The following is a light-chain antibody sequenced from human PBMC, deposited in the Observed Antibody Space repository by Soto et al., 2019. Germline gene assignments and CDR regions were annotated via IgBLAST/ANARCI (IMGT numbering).Light chain of an antibody. V-gene: IGKV1-27*01. CDR3: QKYNSAPRT. CDR2: AAS. Sequence: DIHMTQSPSSVSSSVGDRVTITCRASQGISNYLAWHQQKPGKVPKLLIYAASTLQSGVPSRFSGSGSGTDFTLTISSLQPEDVATYYCQKYNSAPRTFGQGTKVDIK. J-gene: IGKJ1*01. CDR1: QGISNY.